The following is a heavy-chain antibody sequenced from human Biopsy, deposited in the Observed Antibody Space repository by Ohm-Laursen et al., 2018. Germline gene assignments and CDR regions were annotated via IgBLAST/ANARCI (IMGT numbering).Heavy chain of an antibody. Sequence: TQTLTLTCTFSGFSLNGIPMCVSWILQPPGKALEWLARVDWDDYKDYSASLQTKLSISKDTSNDQVVLTVNNVDPADTATYYCARTPILIVSAGLVYRHRRHLQGMDVWGQGIAVTVS. CDR1: GFSLNGIPMC. CDR2: VDWDDYK. D-gene: IGHD6-13*01. CDR3: ARTPILIVSAGLVYRHRRHLQGMDV. V-gene: IGHV2-70*11. J-gene: IGHJ6*02.